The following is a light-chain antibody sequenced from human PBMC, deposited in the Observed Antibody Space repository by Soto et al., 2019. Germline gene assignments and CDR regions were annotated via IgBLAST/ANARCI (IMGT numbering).Light chain of an antibody. J-gene: IGKJ4*01. CDR2: DAS. V-gene: IGKV1-39*01. CDR3: QQSDSTPLT. CDR1: QSISSS. Sequence: DIQMTQSPSSLSASVGDTVTISRRASQSISSSLIWYQQKPGKAPNLLIYDASSLQSGVPSRFSGSGSGTDFSLTISSLQAEDFATYYCQQSDSTPLTFGGGTKVDIK.